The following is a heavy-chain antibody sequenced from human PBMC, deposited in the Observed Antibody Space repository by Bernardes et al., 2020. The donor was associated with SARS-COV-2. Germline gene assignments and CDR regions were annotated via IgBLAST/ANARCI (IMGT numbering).Heavy chain of an antibody. CDR1: GFTFGDYT. J-gene: IGHJ4*02. CDR3: AKVAQKAESDY. V-gene: IGHV3-9*01. CDR2: ISWNSGKM. Sequence: GGSLRLSCVTSGFTFGDYTMHWVRQPPGKGLEWLAGISWNSGKMAYADSVKGRFTVSRDNAKNSLYLQMNSLTPEDTALYYCAKVAQKAESDYWGQGALVTVSS.